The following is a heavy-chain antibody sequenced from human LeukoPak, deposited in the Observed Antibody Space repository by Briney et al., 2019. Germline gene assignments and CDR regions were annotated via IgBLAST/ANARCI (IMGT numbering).Heavy chain of an antibody. D-gene: IGHD2-15*01. CDR3: ARDRVRLTQGPSDAFDI. V-gene: IGHV4-59*12. CDR1: GGSISSYY. J-gene: IGHJ3*02. CDR2: IYYSGST. Sequence: SETLSLTCTVSGGSISSYYWSWIRQPPGKGLEWIGYIYYSGSTNYNPSLKSRVTISVDKSKNQFSLKLSSVTAADTAVYYCARDRVRLTQGPSDAFDIWGQGTMVTVSS.